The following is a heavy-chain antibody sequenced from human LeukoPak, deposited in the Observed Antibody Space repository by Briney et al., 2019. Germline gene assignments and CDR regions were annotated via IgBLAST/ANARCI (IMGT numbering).Heavy chain of an antibody. CDR3: ARRSDLSSSWFFDY. D-gene: IGHD6-13*01. CDR2: IYPGDSDT. CDR1: GYSFSNFW. V-gene: IGHV5-51*01. Sequence: GESLKISCQGSGYSFSNFWIGWVRQMPGKGLEWMGIIYPGDSDTRYSPSFQGQVTISADKSISTAYLQWSSLKASDTAIYYCARRSDLSSSWFFDYWGQGTLVTVSS. J-gene: IGHJ4*02.